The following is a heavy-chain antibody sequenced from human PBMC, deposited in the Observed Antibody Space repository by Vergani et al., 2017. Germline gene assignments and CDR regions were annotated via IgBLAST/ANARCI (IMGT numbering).Heavy chain of an antibody. CDR2: ILGSGTA. J-gene: IGHJ4*02. V-gene: IGHV4-61*02. D-gene: IGHD6-13*01. Sequence: QVQLQESGPGLVKPSQTLSLTCTVSGASMSSVGYYWTWIRQSAGKRLGWIGDILGSGTANYNPSFQGRVSMSVATSKNQFSLTLSSVNATDTAVFYCAIGSMAAGYSGPDSCGQGTRVTVSS. CDR1: GASMSSVGYY. CDR3: AIGSMAAGYSGPDS.